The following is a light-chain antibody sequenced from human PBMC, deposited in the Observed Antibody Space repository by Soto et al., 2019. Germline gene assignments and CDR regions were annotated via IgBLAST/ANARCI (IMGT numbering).Light chain of an antibody. CDR3: QQYNNWRTIT. J-gene: IGKJ5*01. CDR1: QSVSSN. V-gene: IGKV3-15*01. Sequence: EIVMTQSPATLSVSPGERATLSYRASQSVSSNLAWYQQKPGQAPRLLIYGASTRATGIPARFSGSGSGTEFTLTISSLQSEDFAVYYCQQYNNWRTITFGQGTRLEIK. CDR2: GAS.